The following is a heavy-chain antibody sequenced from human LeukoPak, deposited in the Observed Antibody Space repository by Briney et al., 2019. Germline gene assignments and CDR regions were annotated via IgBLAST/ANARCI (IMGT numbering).Heavy chain of an antibody. J-gene: IGHJ5*02. CDR2: INHSGST. CDR1: GGSFSGYY. V-gene: IGHV4-34*01. D-gene: IGHD2-2*03. CDR3: ARLAGGYCSSTSCYEDAPNWFDP. Sequence: PSETLSLTCAVYGGSFSGYYWSWIRQPPGKGLEWIGEINHSGSTNYNPPLKSRVTISVDTSKNQFSLKLSSVTAADTAVYYCARLAGGYCSSTSCYEDAPNWFDPWGQGTLVTVSS.